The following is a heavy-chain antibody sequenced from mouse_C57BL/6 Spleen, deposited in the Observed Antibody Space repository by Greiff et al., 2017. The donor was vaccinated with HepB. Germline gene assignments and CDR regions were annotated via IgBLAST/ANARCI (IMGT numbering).Heavy chain of an antibody. J-gene: IGHJ1*03. CDR3: ARWPFYYYGSSYRYFDV. D-gene: IGHD1-1*01. CDR1: GYTFTDYY. Sequence: EVQLQQSGPELVKPGASVKISCKASGYTFTDYYMNWVKQSHGKSLEWIGDINPNNGGTSYNQKFKGKATLTVDKSSSTAYMELRSLKSEDSAVYYCARWPFYYYGSSYRYFDVWGTGTTVTVSS. CDR2: INPNNGGT. V-gene: IGHV1-26*01.